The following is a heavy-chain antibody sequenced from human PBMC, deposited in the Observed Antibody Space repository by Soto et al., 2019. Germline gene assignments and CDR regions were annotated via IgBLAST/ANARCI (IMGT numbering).Heavy chain of an antibody. CDR2: ISYDGSKT. D-gene: IGHD1-26*01. Sequence: QVQLVESGGGMVQPGRSLRLSCAASGFTFSSHGIHWVRQAPGKGLEWVTFISYDGSKTYYADSVKGRFTISRDNSQNTLYLQMNSLRPEDTALYCGARDWATCGTYVGIDDWGQGTLVTVSS. CDR3: ARDWATCGTYVGIDD. V-gene: IGHV3-30-3*01. CDR1: GFTFSSHG. J-gene: IGHJ4*02.